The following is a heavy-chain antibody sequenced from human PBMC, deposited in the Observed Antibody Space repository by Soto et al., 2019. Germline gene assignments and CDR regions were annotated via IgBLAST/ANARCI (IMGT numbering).Heavy chain of an antibody. V-gene: IGHV4-59*02. D-gene: IGHD2-2*01. CDR2: SHYSGNN. J-gene: IGHJ6*02. CDR3: VRDKGAYAIYGMDV. CDR1: GASVRDQY. Sequence: QVQLQESGPGLVKPSETLSLNCSVSGASVRDQYWSWIRQPPGKGLEWIGYSHYSGNNIVNPSLKSRVTISPDTAKNQISLKLRALSAADAAVYYCVRDKGAYAIYGMDVWGQGTTVTVSS.